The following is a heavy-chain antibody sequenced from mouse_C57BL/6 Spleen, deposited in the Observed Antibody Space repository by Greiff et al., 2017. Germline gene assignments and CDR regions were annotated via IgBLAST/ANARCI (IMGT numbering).Heavy chain of an antibody. CDR1: GYSFTDYN. CDR2: INPNYGTT. D-gene: IGHD1-1*01. CDR3: ANYGSSDAGYFDV. Sequence: EVKLVESGPELVKPGASVKISCKASGYSFTDYNMNWVKQSNGKSLEWIGVINPNYGTTSYNQKFKGKATLTVDQSSSTAYMQLNSLTSEDSAVYYCANYGSSDAGYFDVWGTGTTVTVSS. V-gene: IGHV1-39*01. J-gene: IGHJ1*03.